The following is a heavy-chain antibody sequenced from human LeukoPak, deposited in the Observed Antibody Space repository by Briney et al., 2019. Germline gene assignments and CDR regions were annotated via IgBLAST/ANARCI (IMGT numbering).Heavy chain of an antibody. CDR2: IYYSGST. CDR3: AKDPHTGNAPDY. V-gene: IGHV4-31*03. J-gene: IGHJ4*02. Sequence: SQTLSHTRTVSGGSISSGGYYWSWIRQHPGKGLEWIGYIYYSGSTDYNPSLKSRVTLSIDKSKTQFSLKLTYVTATDTAVYYCAKDPHTGNAPDYWSQETMVTVSS. CDR1: GGSISSGGYY. D-gene: IGHD4-23*01.